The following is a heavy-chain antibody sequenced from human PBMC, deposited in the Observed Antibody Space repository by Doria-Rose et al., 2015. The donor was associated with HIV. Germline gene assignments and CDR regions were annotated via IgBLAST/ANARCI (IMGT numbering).Heavy chain of an antibody. Sequence: VQLVESGGGLVQPGRSLRLSCVGSVFSFESYAMHWVRLAPGKGLEWVAGISWDSGAKGNADSVEGRFTISRDNAKKSVYLEMRSLRPEDTAFYYCAKAPIIGPKYYFYMDVWGKGTLVTVSS. V-gene: IGHV3-9*01. CDR3: AKAPIIGPKYYFYMDV. D-gene: IGHD3-3*01. CDR1: VFSFESYA. J-gene: IGHJ6*03. CDR2: ISWDSGAK.